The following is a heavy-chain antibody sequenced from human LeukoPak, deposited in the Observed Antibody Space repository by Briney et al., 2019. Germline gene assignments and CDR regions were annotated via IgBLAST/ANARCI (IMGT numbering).Heavy chain of an antibody. CDR2: IFPGDSET. J-gene: IGHJ5*02. Sequence: GESLKISCKGSGYTFNSFWIGWVRQMPGKGLEWMGIIFPGDSETIYSPSFQGQVTISADKSISTAYLQWSSLKASDTAMYYCATSESQTKFDPWGQGTLVTVSS. V-gene: IGHV5-51*01. D-gene: IGHD3-10*01. CDR3: ATSESQTKFDP. CDR1: GYTFNSFW.